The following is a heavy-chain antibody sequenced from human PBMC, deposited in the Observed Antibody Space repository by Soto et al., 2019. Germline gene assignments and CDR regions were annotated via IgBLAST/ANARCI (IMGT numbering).Heavy chain of an antibody. Sequence: TLVNPTQTLTLTCTFSGFSLSTSGVGVGWIRHPQGKALEWLALIYWDDDKRYSPSLKSRLTITKDTPKNQVVLTMTNMDPVDTATYYCAQQYCSSTSCYEPNFNYWGQGTLVTVSS. CDR1: GFSLSTSGVG. V-gene: IGHV2-5*02. D-gene: IGHD2-2*01. J-gene: IGHJ4*02. CDR3: AQQYCSSTSCYEPNFNY. CDR2: IYWDDDK.